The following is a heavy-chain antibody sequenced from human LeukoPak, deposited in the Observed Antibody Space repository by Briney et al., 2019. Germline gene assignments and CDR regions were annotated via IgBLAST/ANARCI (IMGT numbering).Heavy chain of an antibody. CDR1: GFSIGSSW. V-gene: IGHV3-7*01. Sequence: EGSLRLSCAVSGFSIGSSWMSWVRQTPGKGLEWVADMNEDGSGTYYVDSVKGRFTVSRDNAKNTLYLQMNSLRAEDTAVYYCARDRAPITISLDPWGQGTLVTVSS. D-gene: IGHD3-9*01. J-gene: IGHJ5*02. CDR3: ARDRAPITISLDP. CDR2: MNEDGSGT.